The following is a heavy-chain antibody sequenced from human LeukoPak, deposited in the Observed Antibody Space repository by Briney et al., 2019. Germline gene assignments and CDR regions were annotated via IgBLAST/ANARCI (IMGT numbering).Heavy chain of an antibody. CDR2: INPSGGST. CDR1: GYTFTSYY. V-gene: IGHV1-46*01. J-gene: IGHJ4*02. CDR3: VRDPPGDTLDY. Sequence: ASVKVSCKASGYTFTSYYMHWVRQAPGQGLEWMGIINPSGGSTSYAQKFQGRVTMTRDTSTSTVYMELSSLRSEDTAVYYCVRDPPGDTLDYWGQGTLVTVSS. D-gene: IGHD4-17*01.